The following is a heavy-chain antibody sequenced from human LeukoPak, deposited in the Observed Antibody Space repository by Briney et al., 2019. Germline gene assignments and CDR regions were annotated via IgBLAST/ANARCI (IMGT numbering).Heavy chain of an antibody. CDR2: IHYSGNT. V-gene: IGHV4-59*01. J-gene: IGHJ4*02. D-gene: IGHD3-22*01. CDR3: ARVDDTSGYFYKFDY. Sequence: PSETLSLTCSVSGCSISNYYWSWIRQPPGKGLEWIAYIHYSGNTNYNPSLKSRVTISVDTSKNQFSLKLASVTAADTAVYYCARVDDTSGYFYKFDYWGQGTLVTVSS. CDR1: GCSISNYY.